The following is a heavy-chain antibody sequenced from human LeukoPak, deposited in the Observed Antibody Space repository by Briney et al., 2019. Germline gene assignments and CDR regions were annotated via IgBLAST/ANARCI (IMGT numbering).Heavy chain of an antibody. CDR1: GYTFTSYY. CDR3: ARNPICSTTSCYGPMFDY. V-gene: IGHV1-46*01. J-gene: IGHJ4*02. D-gene: IGHD2-2*01. CDR2: INPSGGST. Sequence: ASVKVSCKASGYTFTSYYMHWVRQAPGQGLEWMGIINPSGGSTSYAQKFQGRVTMTRDTSTSTVYMELSSLRSEDTAVYYCARNPICSTTSCYGPMFDYWGQGTLVTVSS.